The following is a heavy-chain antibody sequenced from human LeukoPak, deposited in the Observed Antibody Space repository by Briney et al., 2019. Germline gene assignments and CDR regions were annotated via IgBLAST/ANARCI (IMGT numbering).Heavy chain of an antibody. D-gene: IGHD3-10*01. J-gene: IGHJ6*03. V-gene: IGHV3-33*06. CDR2: IWFDGSNK. CDR3: AKDGSYYGSGGYYNRAYYYYYYMDV. CDR1: GFTFSSYG. Sequence: GESLRLSCAASGFTFSSYGMHWVRQAPGKGLEWVAVIWFDGSNKYYADSVKGRFTISRDNSKNTLYLQMDSLRAEDTAVYYCAKDGSYYGSGGYYNRAYYYYYYMDVWGKGTTVTVSS.